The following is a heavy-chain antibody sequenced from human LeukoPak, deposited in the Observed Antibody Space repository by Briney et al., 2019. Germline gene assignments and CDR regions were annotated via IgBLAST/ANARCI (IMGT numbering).Heavy chain of an antibody. CDR3: ARSRSWLQAPYYYYYYYMDV. CDR2: IYPGDSDT. V-gene: IGHV5-51*01. Sequence: GESLKISCKGSGYNFTTYWIGWVRQMPGKGLEWMGIIYPGDSDTRYSPSFQGQVIISADKSISTAYLQWSSLKASDTAMYYCARSRSWLQAPYYYYYYYMDVWGKGTTVTVSS. J-gene: IGHJ6*03. D-gene: IGHD3-9*01. CDR1: GYNFTTYW.